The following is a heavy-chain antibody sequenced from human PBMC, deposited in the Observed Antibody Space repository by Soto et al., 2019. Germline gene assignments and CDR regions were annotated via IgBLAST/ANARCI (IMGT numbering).Heavy chain of an antibody. CDR3: AAGGGLPRYY. CDR1: GYSISSGGYS. D-gene: IGHD5-12*01. J-gene: IGHJ4*02. Sequence: LSLTCALSGYSISSGGYSWSWIRQPPGKGLEWIGYIYHSGSTYYNPSLKSRVTISVDRSKNQFSLKQSSVTAVDTAVYYCAAGGGLPRYYWCQGTLVTVSS. V-gene: IGHV4-30-2*01. CDR2: IYHSGST.